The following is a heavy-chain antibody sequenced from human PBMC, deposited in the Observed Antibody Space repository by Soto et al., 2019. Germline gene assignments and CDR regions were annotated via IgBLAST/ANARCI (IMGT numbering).Heavy chain of an antibody. CDR2: INHSGST. V-gene: IGHV4-34*01. D-gene: IGHD3-22*01. CDR1: GGSFSGYY. CDR3: ARGRMIGRFDP. Sequence: QVQLQQWGAGLLKPSETLSLTCAVSGGSFSGYYWSWIRQPPGKGLEWIGEINHSGSTNYNPSLKSRVTISVDTSKNQFSLKLSSVTAADTAVYYCARGRMIGRFDPWGQGTLVTVSS. J-gene: IGHJ5*02.